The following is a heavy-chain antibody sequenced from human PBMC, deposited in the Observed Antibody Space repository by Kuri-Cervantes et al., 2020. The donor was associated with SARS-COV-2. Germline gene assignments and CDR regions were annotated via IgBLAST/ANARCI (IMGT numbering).Heavy chain of an antibody. CDR2: IYYSGNT. J-gene: IGHJ4*02. V-gene: IGHV4-39*07. D-gene: IGHD3-10*01. CDR3: ARGGRTRNSYYFDY. CDR1: GGSISSSSYY. Sequence: GSLSLSCTVSGGSISSSSYYWGWIRQPPGKGLEWIGSIYYSGNTYYNPSLKSRATISVDTSKNQFSLKLSSVTAADTAVYYCARGGRTRNSYYFDYWGQGTLVTVSS.